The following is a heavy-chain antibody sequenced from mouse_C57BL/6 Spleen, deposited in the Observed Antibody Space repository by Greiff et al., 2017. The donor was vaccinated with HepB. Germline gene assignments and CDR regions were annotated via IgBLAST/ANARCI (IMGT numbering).Heavy chain of an antibody. Sequence: EVKVVESGGGLVKPGGSLKLSCAASGFTFSDYGMHWVRQAPEKGLEWVAYISSGSSTIYYADTVKGRFTISRDNAKNTLFLQMTSLRSEDTAMYYCARPDSNSWFAYWGQGTLVTVSA. CDR1: GFTFSDYG. J-gene: IGHJ3*01. D-gene: IGHD2-5*01. CDR3: ARPDSNSWFAY. CDR2: ISSGSSTI. V-gene: IGHV5-17*01.